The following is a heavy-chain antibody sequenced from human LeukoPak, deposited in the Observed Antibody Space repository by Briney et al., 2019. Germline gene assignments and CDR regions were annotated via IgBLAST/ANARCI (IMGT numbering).Heavy chain of an antibody. V-gene: IGHV4-34*01. CDR1: GGSFSGYY. CDR2: INHSGST. D-gene: IGHD4-17*01. Sequence: SETLSLTCAVYGGSFSGYYWSWIRQPPGKGLEWIGEINHSGSTNYNPSLKSQVTISVDTSKNQFSLKLSSVTAADTAVYYCARSAQAVTTTSDGMDVWGQGTTVTVSS. CDR3: ARSAQAVTTTSDGMDV. J-gene: IGHJ6*02.